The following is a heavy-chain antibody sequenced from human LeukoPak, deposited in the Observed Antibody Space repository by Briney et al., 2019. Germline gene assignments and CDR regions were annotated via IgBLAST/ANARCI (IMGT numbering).Heavy chain of an antibody. V-gene: IGHV1-18*04. CDR1: GYTFSGFY. D-gene: IGHD3-22*01. CDR3: ARDHDSSGEEAFDI. Sequence: GASVKVSCKASGYTFSGFYIHWVRQAPGQGLEWMGWISAYNGNTNYAQKLQGRVTMTTDTSTSTAYMELRSLRSDDTAVYYCARDHDSSGEEAFDIWGQGTMVTVSS. CDR2: ISAYNGNT. J-gene: IGHJ3*02.